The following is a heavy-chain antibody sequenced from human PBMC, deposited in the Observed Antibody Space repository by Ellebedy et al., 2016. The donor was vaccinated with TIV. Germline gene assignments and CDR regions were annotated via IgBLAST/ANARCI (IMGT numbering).Heavy chain of an antibody. CDR1: GFTFSDHP. D-gene: IGHD3-16*01. J-gene: IGHJ4*02. CDR3: VRDGSYDYGDY. V-gene: IGHV3-74*01. Sequence: GESLKISCAASGFTFSDHPMHWVRQAPGKGLVWVSRIYNDGSSTSYADSVEGRFTISRDNPKNTVYLQMNSLRVEDTAVYYCVRDGSYDYGDYWGQGTVVTVSS. CDR2: IYNDGSST.